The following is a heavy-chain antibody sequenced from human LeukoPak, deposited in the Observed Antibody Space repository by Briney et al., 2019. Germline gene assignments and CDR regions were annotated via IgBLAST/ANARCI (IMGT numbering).Heavy chain of an antibody. V-gene: IGHV4-4*07. CDR2: IYTSGST. J-gene: IGHJ4*02. CDR3: AREKDFSLWDAAVDY. CDR1: GGSINRNY. Sequence: SETLSLTCTVSGGSINRNYWSWIRQPAGKGLEWIGRIYTSGSTNYNPSLKSRVTMSVDTSKNQFSLKLSSVTAADTAVYYCAREKDFSLWDAAVDYWGQGTLVTVSS. D-gene: IGHD3-3*01.